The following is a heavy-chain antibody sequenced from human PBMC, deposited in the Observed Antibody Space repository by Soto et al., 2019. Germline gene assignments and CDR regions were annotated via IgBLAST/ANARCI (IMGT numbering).Heavy chain of an antibody. D-gene: IGHD1-26*01. CDR2: INPSDSYV. CDR3: ARQQAGIYPSFDY. Sequence: RGESLKISCKASGYSFTSSWISWVPQMPGKGQEWMGKINPSDSYVNYSASFQGHVNISADKSISTAYLQWSSLKASDTAIYFCARQQAGIYPSFDYWGQGTLVTVPS. CDR1: GYSFTSSW. V-gene: IGHV5-10-1*01. J-gene: IGHJ4*02.